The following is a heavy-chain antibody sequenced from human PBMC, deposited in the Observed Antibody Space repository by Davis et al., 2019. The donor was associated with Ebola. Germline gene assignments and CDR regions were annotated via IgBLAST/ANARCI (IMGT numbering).Heavy chain of an antibody. Sequence: GESLKISCAASGFTFSSYAMSWVRQAPGKGLEWVSAISGSGGSTYYADSVKGRFTISRDNSKNTLYLQMNSLRAEDTAVYYCAKDGRHGARRGWFDPWGQGTLVTVSS. CDR1: GFTFSSYA. D-gene: IGHD6-6*01. CDR3: AKDGRHGARRGWFDP. V-gene: IGHV3-23*01. CDR2: ISGSGGST. J-gene: IGHJ5*02.